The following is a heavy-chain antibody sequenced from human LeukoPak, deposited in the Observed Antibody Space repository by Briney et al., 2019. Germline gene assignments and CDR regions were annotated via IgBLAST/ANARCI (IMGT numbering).Heavy chain of an antibody. Sequence: PSQTLSLTCTVPGGSISSGGYYWSWIRRHPGKGLEWIGYIYYSGSTYYNPSLKSRVTISVDTSKNQFSLKLSSVTAADTAVYYCASGHYYGSGSKYYFDYWGQGTLVTVSS. CDR3: ASGHYYGSGSKYYFDY. J-gene: IGHJ4*02. D-gene: IGHD3-10*01. V-gene: IGHV4-31*03. CDR2: IYYSGST. CDR1: GGSISSGGYY.